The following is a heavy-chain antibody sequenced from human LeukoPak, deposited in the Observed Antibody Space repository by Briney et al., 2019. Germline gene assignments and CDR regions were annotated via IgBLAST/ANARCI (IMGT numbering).Heavy chain of an antibody. CDR3: ARYRGNSNGGFDP. J-gene: IGHJ5*02. CDR2: IYNSGGT. V-gene: IGHV4-61*08. CDR1: GGSVSSGAYY. D-gene: IGHD4-23*01. Sequence: PSETLSLTCTVSGGSVSSGAYYWSWIRQPPGKGLEWIGNIYNSGGTNYNPSLKSRVTTSVDTSKNQFSLKLTSVTAADTAVYYCARYRGNSNGGFDPWGQGTLVTVSS.